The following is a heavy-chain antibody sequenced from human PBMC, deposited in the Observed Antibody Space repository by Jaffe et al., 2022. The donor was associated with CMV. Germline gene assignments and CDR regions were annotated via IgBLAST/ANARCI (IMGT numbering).Heavy chain of an antibody. CDR3: ARQGVFPNWFDP. CDR1: GGSISGYY. J-gene: IGHJ5*02. D-gene: IGHD2-21*01. Sequence: QVQLQESGPGLVKPSETLSLTCIVSGGSISGYYWSWIRQPPGKGLEWIGYIYYSGSTNYNPSLKSRVTISVDTSKNQFSLKLSSVTAADTAMYYCARQGVFPNWFDPWGRGTLVTVSS. CDR2: IYYSGST. V-gene: IGHV4-59*08.